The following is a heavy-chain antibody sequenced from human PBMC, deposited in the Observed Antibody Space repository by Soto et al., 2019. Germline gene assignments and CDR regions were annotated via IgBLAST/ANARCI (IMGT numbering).Heavy chain of an antibody. D-gene: IGHD3-22*01. CDR1: GYTFTSYA. J-gene: IGHJ6*02. V-gene: IGHV1-3*01. CDR3: ARARGDYYDSSGYCVGGYYYYGMDV. CDR2: INDGNGNT. Sequence: QVQLVQSGAEVKKPGASVKVSCKASGYTFTSYAMHWVRKAPGQRLEWMGWINDGNGNTKYSQKFQGRVTITRDTSALTAYMELSSLRSEDTAVYYCARARGDYYDSSGYCVGGYYYYGMDVWGQGTTVTGSS.